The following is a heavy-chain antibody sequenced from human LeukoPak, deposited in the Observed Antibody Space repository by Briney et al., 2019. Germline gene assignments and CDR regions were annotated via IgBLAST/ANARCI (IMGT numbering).Heavy chain of an antibody. CDR1: GGSISSSSYY. CDR2: IYYSGNT. D-gene: IGHD1-1*01. V-gene: IGHV4-39*07. CDR3: ARGVAGYYFDY. Sequence: SETLSLTRTVSGGSISSSSYYWGWTRQPPGKGLEWIGSIYYSGNTYYNPSLKSRVTISVDTSKNQFSLKPSSVTAADTAVYYCARGVAGYYFDYWGQGTLVTVSS. J-gene: IGHJ4*02.